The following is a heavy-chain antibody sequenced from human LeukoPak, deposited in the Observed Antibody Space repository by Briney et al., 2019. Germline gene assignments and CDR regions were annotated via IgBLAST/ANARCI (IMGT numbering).Heavy chain of an antibody. CDR3: ARVLYSSGWYAPGFDY. CDR2: INPSGGST. D-gene: IGHD6-19*01. Sequence: ASVKVSCKASGYTFTSYYMHWVRQGPGQGLEWMGIINPSGGSTSYAQKFQGRVTMTRDTSTSTVYMELSSLRSEDTAVYYCARVLYSSGWYAPGFDYWGQGTLVTVSS. CDR1: GYTFTSYY. V-gene: IGHV1-46*03. J-gene: IGHJ4*02.